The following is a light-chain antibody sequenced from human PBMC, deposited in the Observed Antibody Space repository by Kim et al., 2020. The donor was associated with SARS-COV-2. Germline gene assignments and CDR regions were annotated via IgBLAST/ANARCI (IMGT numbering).Light chain of an antibody. Sequence: VALGPTVRITCQGDSLRTYYASWYQQKPGQAPVLVIYGQNNRPSGIPDRVSGSRSGNTSSLTITGAQAEDEADYYCNSRDNSGNQVFGGGTKLTVL. CDR2: GQN. CDR3: NSRDNSGNQV. V-gene: IGLV3-19*01. J-gene: IGLJ3*02. CDR1: SLRTYY.